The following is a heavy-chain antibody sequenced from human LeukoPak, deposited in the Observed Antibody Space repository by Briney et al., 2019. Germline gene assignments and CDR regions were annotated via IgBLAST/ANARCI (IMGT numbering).Heavy chain of an antibody. J-gene: IGHJ4*02. CDR1: GFTVSSNY. Sequence: GGSLLLSCAASGFTVSSNYMSWVRQAPGKGLEWVSVIYSGGSTYYADSVKGRFTISRDNSKNTLYLQMNSLRAEDTAVYYCARLVVTATHVDYWGQGTLVTVSS. V-gene: IGHV3-53*01. D-gene: IGHD2-21*02. CDR3: ARLVVTATHVDY. CDR2: IYSGGST.